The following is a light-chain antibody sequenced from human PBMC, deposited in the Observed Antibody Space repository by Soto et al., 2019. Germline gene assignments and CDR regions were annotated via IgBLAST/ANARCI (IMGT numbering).Light chain of an antibody. CDR1: QTIYSN. CDR3: PQYQNLWT. CDR2: RAS. J-gene: IGKJ1*01. Sequence: IVMTQSPAPLSVSPGERATLSCRAGQTIYSNVAWYQQRPGQAPRLLIYRASTRATGVPARFSGSGSGTEFTLTISGLQSEDFALDDCPQYQNLWTFGQGTKVDI. V-gene: IGKV3-15*01.